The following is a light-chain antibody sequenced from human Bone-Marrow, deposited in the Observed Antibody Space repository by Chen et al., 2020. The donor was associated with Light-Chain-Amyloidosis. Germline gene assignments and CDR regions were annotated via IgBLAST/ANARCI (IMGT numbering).Light chain of an antibody. CDR3: SSYTITNTLV. CDR1: SSDVGGDNH. V-gene: IGLV2-14*01. Sequence: QSALTQPASVSGSPGQSITISCTGTSSDVGGDNHVSWYQQHPDNAPKLMIYEVTNRPSWVPDRFSGSKSDNTASLTISGLQTEDEADYFCSSYTITNTLVFGSGTRGTVL. CDR2: EVT. J-gene: IGLJ1*01.